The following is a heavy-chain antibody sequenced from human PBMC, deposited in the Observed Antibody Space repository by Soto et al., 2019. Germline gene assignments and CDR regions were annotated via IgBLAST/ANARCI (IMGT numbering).Heavy chain of an antibody. V-gene: IGHV4-39*01. J-gene: IGHJ6*01. CDR2: IYYSGST. Sequence: PSETLSLTCTVSGGSISTSTYYWGWVRQPPGKGLEWIGYIYYSGSTYYNPSLKSRVTISVDTSNNQFSLNLSSVTAADTAVYYFATHGAAVLYFGGMGVWGEGTTGIVS. D-gene: IGHD6-13*01. CDR1: GGSISTSTYY. CDR3: ATHGAAVLYFGGMGV.